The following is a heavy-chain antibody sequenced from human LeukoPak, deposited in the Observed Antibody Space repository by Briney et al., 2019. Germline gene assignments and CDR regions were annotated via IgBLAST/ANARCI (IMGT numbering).Heavy chain of an antibody. CDR2: ISSSSSYI. J-gene: IGHJ6*03. CDR1: GFTFSSYS. CDR3: ARDAGSRIQLWLRSYCYMDV. V-gene: IGHV3-21*01. D-gene: IGHD5-18*01. Sequence: PGGSLRLSCAASGFTFSSYSMNWVRQAPGKGLEWVSSISSSSSYIYYADSVKGRFTISRDNAKNSLYLQMNSLRAEDTAVYYCARDAGSRIQLWLRSYCYMDVWGKGTTVTVSS.